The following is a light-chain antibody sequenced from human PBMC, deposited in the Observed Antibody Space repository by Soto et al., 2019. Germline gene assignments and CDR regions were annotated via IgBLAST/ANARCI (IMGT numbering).Light chain of an antibody. CDR1: ESISRH. CDR3: QQSYSTLSIT. J-gene: IGKJ5*01. CDR2: AAS. V-gene: IGKV1-39*01. Sequence: DIQMTQSPSSLSASVGDRVTITCRASESISRHLNWYQQKPGKAPNLLIYAASSLQNGVPSRFSGSGSGTDFTLTIRNLQPEDFATYYCQQSYSTLSITFGQGTRLEIK.